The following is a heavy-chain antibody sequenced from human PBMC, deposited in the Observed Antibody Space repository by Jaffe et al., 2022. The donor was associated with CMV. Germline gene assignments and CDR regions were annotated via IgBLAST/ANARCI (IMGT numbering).Heavy chain of an antibody. CDR2: LYTNGNT. CDR1: GGSVSSYH. J-gene: IGHJ6*02. Sequence: QVQLQESGPGLVKPAETLSVTCTVSGGSVSSYHWSWIRQPAGKGLEWIGRLYTNGNTNYNPSLKSRVSMSVDTSKNQFSLRLSSVTAADTAVYYCARGGAVAYYSYGMDVWGQGTTVTVSS. CDR3: ARGGAVAYYSYGMDV. D-gene: IGHD1-26*01. V-gene: IGHV4-4*07.